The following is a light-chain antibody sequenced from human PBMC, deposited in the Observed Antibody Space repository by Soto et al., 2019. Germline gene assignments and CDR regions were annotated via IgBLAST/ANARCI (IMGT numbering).Light chain of an antibody. Sequence: DIQMTQSPSTLSATAGDRVTITCRASQSISSWLAWYQHKPGKAPKLLIYDASNLASGVPSRFSGSGSGTEFSLTISNLQPDDCATYHCQQYETYWTFGQGTRVEIK. CDR3: QQYETYWT. CDR1: QSISSW. J-gene: IGKJ1*01. V-gene: IGKV1-5*01. CDR2: DAS.